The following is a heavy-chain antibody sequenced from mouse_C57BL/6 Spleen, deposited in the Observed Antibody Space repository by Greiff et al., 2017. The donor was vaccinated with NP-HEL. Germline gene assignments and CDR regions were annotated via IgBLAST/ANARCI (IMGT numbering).Heavy chain of an antibody. Sequence: QVQLQQPGAELVKPGASVKLSCKASGYTFTSYWMHWVKQRPGRGLEWIGRIDPNSGGTKYNEKFQSKATLTVDKPSSTAYMQLISLTSEDSAVYYCAREGDTMVTTSLAYWGQGTLVTVSA. J-gene: IGHJ3*01. V-gene: IGHV1-72*01. D-gene: IGHD2-2*01. CDR2: IDPNSGGT. CDR1: GYTFTSYW. CDR3: AREGDTMVTTSLAY.